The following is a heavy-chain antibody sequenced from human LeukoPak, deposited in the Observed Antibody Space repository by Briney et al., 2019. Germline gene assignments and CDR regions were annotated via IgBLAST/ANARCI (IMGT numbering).Heavy chain of an antibody. Sequence: GGSLRLSCAASGFTFDSYWMHWVRQAPGKGLVWVSRINNDGSDTTYADSVKGRFTVSRDNAKNTLYPQMSSLRAEDTAVYFCARGGTASFDSWGQGTLVTVSS. CDR3: ARGGTASFDS. V-gene: IGHV3-74*01. CDR2: INNDGSDT. CDR1: GFTFDSYW. D-gene: IGHD6-13*01. J-gene: IGHJ4*02.